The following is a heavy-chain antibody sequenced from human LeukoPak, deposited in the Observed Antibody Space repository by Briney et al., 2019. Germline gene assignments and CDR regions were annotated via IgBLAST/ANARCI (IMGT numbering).Heavy chain of an antibody. Sequence: SVKVSCKASGGTFSSYAISWVRQAPGQGLEWMGRIIPIFGIANYAQKFQGRVTITADKSTGTAYMELSSLRSEDTAVYHCASGGRDGYNGDYWGQGTLVTVSS. CDR1: GGTFSSYA. CDR2: IIPIFGIA. D-gene: IGHD5-24*01. CDR3: ASGGRDGYNGDY. J-gene: IGHJ4*02. V-gene: IGHV1-69*04.